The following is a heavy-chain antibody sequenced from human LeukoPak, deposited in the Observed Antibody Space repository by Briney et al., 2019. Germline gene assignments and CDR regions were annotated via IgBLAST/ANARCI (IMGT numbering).Heavy chain of an antibody. V-gene: IGHV4-34*01. Sequence: PSETLSLTCAVYGGSFSGYYWSWIRQPPGKGLEWIGEINHSGSTNYSPSLKSRVTISVDTSKNQFSLKLSSVTAADTAVYYCARITIFGVVTYYYYMDVWGKGTTVTVSS. CDR2: INHSGST. D-gene: IGHD3-3*01. CDR3: ARITIFGVVTYYYYMDV. CDR1: GGSFSGYY. J-gene: IGHJ6*03.